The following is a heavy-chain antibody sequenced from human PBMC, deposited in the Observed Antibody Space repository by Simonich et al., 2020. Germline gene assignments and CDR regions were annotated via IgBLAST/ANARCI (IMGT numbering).Heavy chain of an antibody. J-gene: IGHJ3*02. V-gene: IGHV1-2*02. D-gene: IGHD2-21*01. CDR1: GYTFTGYY. CDR2: INPNSGGT. Sequence: QVQLVQSGAEVKKPGASVKVSCKASGYTFTGYYMHWVRQAPGQGLEWMGWINPNSGGTNNAQKFQGRVTMTMDTSISTAYMELSRLRSDDTAVYYCARNGLVGILKAFDIWGQGTMVTVSS. CDR3: ARNGLVGILKAFDI.